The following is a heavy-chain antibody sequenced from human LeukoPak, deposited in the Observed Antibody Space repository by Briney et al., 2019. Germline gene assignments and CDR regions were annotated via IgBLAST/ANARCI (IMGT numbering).Heavy chain of an antibody. CDR3: AKDLYKNYYDSSGYSDAFDI. V-gene: IGHV3-9*01. Sequence: PGGSLRLSCAASGFTFDDYAMHWVRQAPGKGLEWFSGISWNSGSIGYADSVKGRFTISRDNAKNSLYLQMNSLRAEDTALYYCAKDLYKNYYDSSGYSDAFDIWGQGTMVTVSS. D-gene: IGHD3-22*01. CDR1: GFTFDDYA. CDR2: ISWNSGSI. J-gene: IGHJ3*02.